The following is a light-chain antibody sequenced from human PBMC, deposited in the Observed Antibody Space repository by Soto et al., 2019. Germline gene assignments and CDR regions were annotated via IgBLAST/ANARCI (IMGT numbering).Light chain of an antibody. J-gene: IGLJ1*01. CDR2: NNN. V-gene: IGLV1-44*01. Sequence: QSALTQPPSASGTPGQRVTISCSGGSSNIGTNAVNWYQQLPGTAPKLLIYNNNQRPSGVPDRFSGSKSGTSASLAIRWLQSEDEADYYCAAWDDSLNGYVFGTGTKGTVL. CDR1: SSNIGTNA. CDR3: AAWDDSLNGYV.